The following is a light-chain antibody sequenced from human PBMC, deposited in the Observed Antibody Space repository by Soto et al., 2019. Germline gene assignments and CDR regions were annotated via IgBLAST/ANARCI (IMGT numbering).Light chain of an antibody. CDR1: QSISNN. V-gene: IGKV3-15*01. CDR3: QQYNDWPWT. Sequence: EIVMTQSPATLSVSPGERATLSCRASQSISNNLAWYQQKPGLAPRLLFYAASTRATGIPARFSGSGSGTESTVTISSLQSEDFAVYYCQQYNDWPWTLGQGTKVEIK. J-gene: IGKJ1*01. CDR2: AAS.